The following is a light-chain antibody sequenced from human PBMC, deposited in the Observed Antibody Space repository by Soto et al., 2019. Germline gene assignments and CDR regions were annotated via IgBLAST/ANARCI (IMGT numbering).Light chain of an antibody. CDR1: QDISNY. CDR2: DAS. Sequence: DIQMTQSPSSLSASVGDRVTITCQASQDISNYLNWYQQKPGKAPKLRIYDASNLETGVPSRFSGSGSGTDFTFTISSLQPEDIATYYCQQYDNLHTFGGGTKVEIK. J-gene: IGKJ4*01. CDR3: QQYDNLHT. V-gene: IGKV1-33*01.